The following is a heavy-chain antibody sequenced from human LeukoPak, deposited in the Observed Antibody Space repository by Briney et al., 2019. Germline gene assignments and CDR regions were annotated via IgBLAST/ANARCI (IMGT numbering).Heavy chain of an antibody. D-gene: IGHD1-26*01. CDR2: ISTYNGNT. CDR1: GYTFTTNG. CDR3: ARDPGIVGATQSTINWFDP. Sequence: ASVKVSCKASGYTFTTNGISWVRQAPGQGLQWMGWISTYNGNTKFSQKFQGRVTMTTDTYTSTAYMELRSLRSDDTAVYYCARDPGIVGATQSTINWFDPWGQGTLVTVPS. V-gene: IGHV1-18*01. J-gene: IGHJ5*02.